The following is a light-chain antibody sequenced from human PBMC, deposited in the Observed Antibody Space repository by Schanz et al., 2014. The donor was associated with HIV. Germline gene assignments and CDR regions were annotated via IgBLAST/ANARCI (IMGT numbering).Light chain of an antibody. J-gene: IGKJ2*01. CDR2: GAS. CDR3: QQYGSSPRT. Sequence: EMVMTQSPATLSVSPGERATLSCRASQSVTSDLAWYQQKPGQAPRLLIYGASTRATGIPGRFSGSGSGTDFTLTISRLEPEDFAVYYCQQYGSSPRTFGQGTKLEIK. V-gene: IGKV3-20*01. CDR1: QSVTSD.